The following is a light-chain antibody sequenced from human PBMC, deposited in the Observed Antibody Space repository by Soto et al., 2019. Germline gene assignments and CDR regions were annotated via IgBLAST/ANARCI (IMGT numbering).Light chain of an antibody. Sequence: SYELTQPPSVSVAPGKTARITCGGNNIGSKSVHWYQQKPGQAPVLVIYYDSDRPSGIPERFSGSNSGNTATLTISRVEAGDEADYYCQVWDSSSDVVFGGCTQLTVL. CDR1: NIGSKS. CDR2: YDS. V-gene: IGLV3-21*04. CDR3: QVWDSSSDVV. J-gene: IGLJ2*01.